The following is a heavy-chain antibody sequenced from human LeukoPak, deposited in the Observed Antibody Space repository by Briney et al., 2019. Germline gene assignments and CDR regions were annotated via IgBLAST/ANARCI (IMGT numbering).Heavy chain of an antibody. CDR3: ARDPGYYPEYPQVYYFDY. J-gene: IGHJ4*02. D-gene: IGHD3-22*01. CDR1: GYTFTSYG. Sequence: GASVKVSCKASGYTFTSYGISWVRQAPGQGLEWMGWISAYNGNTNYAQKFQGRVTMTRDTSISTAYMELSRLRSDDTAVYYCARDPGYYPEYPQVYYFDYWGQGTLVTVSS. CDR2: ISAYNGNT. V-gene: IGHV1-18*01.